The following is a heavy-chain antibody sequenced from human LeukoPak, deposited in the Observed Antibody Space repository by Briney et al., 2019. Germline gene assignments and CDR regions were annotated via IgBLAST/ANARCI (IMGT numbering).Heavy chain of an antibody. V-gene: IGHV4-4*02. CDR3: TRVVQQLVAVTAIRFFDY. D-gene: IGHD2-21*02. J-gene: IGHJ4*02. Sequence: PSETLSLTCAVSDASISSTNWWSWVRQPPGKGLEWIGEIYHSGSTNYNPSLKSRVTLSVDKSKNQFSLKLSSVTAADTAVYYCTRVVQQLVAVTAIRFFDYWGQGTLVTVSS. CDR2: IYHSGST. CDR1: DASISSTNW.